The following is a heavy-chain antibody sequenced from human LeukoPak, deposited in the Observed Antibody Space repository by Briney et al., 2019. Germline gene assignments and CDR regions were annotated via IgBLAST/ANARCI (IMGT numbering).Heavy chain of an antibody. J-gene: IGHJ3*01. Sequence: PEGFLRLSCAASGFTFSNYGMHWVRQAPGKGPEWVALIWYDGSHQFYVDSVKGRFTISRDNSKNTLYLQMNSLRTEDTAVYYCAKDHLCSGGSCYTDAFDFWGQGTMVTVSS. CDR2: IWYDGSHQ. CDR3: AKDHLCSGGSCYTDAFDF. D-gene: IGHD2-15*01. CDR1: GFTFSNYG. V-gene: IGHV3-33*06.